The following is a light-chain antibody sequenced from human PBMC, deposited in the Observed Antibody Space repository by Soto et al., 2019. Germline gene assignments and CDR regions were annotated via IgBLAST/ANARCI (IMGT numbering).Light chain of an antibody. CDR3: CSYAGSNSYV. CDR2: EGS. V-gene: IGLV2-23*01. Sequence: QSVLTQPASVSGPPGQSITISCTGTSSDVGSYNLVSWYQQHPGKAPKLMIYEGSKRPSGVSNRFSGSKSDNTASLTISGLQAEDEADYYCCSYAGSNSYVFGTGTKVTVL. CDR1: SSDVGSYNL. J-gene: IGLJ1*01.